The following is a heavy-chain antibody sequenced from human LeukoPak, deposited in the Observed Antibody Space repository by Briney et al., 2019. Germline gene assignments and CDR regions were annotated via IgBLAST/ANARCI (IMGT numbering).Heavy chain of an antibody. J-gene: IGHJ4*02. CDR1: GYSFTSYW. CDR2: IFPDDSDT. V-gene: IGHV5-51*01. D-gene: IGHD4-17*01. CDR3: ARHYPGGDYFIDY. Sequence: GESLKISCKGSGYSFTSYWIGGGRQMPGKGLEWVGIIFPDDSDTRYSPSFQDQIIISADKSISTSYLQWSSLKASDTAMYYCARHYPGGDYFIDYWGQGTLVTVSS.